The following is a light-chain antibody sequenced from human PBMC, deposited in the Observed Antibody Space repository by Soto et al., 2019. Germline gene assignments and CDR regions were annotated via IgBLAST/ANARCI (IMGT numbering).Light chain of an antibody. J-gene: IGLJ2*01. CDR1: SSDIGKNY. CDR3: GAWDSSLRVVV. CDR2: DNN. Sequence: QSVLTQPPSVSAAPGQKVTISCYESSSDIGKNYVSWFQQLPGTAPTLLTYDNNKRPSGIPDRISGSRSGTSATLDITGLQTGDEADYYCGAWDSSLRVVVFGGGTELTVL. V-gene: IGLV1-51*01.